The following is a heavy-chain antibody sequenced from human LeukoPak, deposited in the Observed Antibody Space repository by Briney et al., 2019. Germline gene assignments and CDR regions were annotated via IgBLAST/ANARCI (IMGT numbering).Heavy chain of an antibody. CDR3: ARETGYAFDI. CDR2: ISSSSSTI. J-gene: IGHJ3*02. Sequence: GGSLRLSCAASGFTFSGYSMIWVRQAPGRGLEWLSYISSSSSTISCADSVKGRFTISRDNAQNSLYLLMNSLRDEDTAVYYCARETGYAFDIWGQGTMVTVSS. V-gene: IGHV3-48*02. CDR1: GFTFSGYS.